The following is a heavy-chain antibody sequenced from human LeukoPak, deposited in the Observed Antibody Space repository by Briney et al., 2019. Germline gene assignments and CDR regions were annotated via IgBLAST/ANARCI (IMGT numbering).Heavy chain of an antibody. J-gene: IGHJ4*02. CDR1: GFTFSSYA. CDR2: ISGSGGST. D-gene: IGHD2-15*01. Sequence: GGSLRLSCAASGFTFSSYAMSWVRQAPGKGLEWVSAISGSGGSTYYADSAKGRFTISRDNSKNTLYLQMTSLRAEDTAVYYCAKDFPLGYCSGGSCYWGQGTLVTVSS. CDR3: AKDFPLGYCSGGSCY. V-gene: IGHV3-23*01.